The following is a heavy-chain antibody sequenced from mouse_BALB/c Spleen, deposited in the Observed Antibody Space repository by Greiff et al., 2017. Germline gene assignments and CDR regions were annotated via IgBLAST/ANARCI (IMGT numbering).Heavy chain of an antibody. D-gene: IGHD1-1*01. CDR1: GYSFTGYF. CDR2: INPYNGDT. J-gene: IGHJ1*01. CDR3: ARDYGSIYWYFDV. Sequence: VQLQQSGPELVKPGASVKISCKASGYSFTGYFMNWVMQSHGKSIEWIGRINPYNGDTFYNQKFKGKATLTVDKSSSTAHMELRSLASEDSAVYDCARDYGSIYWYFDVWGAGTTVTVSA. V-gene: IGHV1-20*02.